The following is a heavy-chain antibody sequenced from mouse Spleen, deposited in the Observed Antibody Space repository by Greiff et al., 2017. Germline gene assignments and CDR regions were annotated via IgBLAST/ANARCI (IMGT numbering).Heavy chain of an antibody. J-gene: IGHJ3*01. Sequence: EVKVEESGGGLVKLGGSLKLSCAASGFTFSSYAMSWVRQTPEKRLEWVATISSGGGNTYYPDSVKGRFTISRDTAKNTLYLQMSSLRSEDTAMYYYARSMIAPSWFAYWGQGTLVTVSA. CDR1: GFTFSSYA. CDR2: ISSGGGNT. CDR3: ARSMIAPSWFAY. V-gene: IGHV5-9*04. D-gene: IGHD2-3*01.